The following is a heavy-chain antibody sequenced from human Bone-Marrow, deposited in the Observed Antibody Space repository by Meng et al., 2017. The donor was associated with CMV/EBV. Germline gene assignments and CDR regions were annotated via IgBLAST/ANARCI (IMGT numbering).Heavy chain of an antibody. V-gene: IGHV3-15*01. CDR2: IKSKTDGGTT. D-gene: IGHD4/OR15-4a*01. J-gene: IGHJ6*02. CDR3: ARVDPYGGNPYYYYGMDV. CDR1: GFTFSNAW. Sequence: GESLKISCAASGFTFSNAWMSWVRQAPGKGLEWVGRIKSKTDGGTTDYAAPVKGRFTISRDDSKNTLYLQMNSLKTEDTAVYYCARVDPYGGNPYYYYGMDVWGQGTTVTVSS.